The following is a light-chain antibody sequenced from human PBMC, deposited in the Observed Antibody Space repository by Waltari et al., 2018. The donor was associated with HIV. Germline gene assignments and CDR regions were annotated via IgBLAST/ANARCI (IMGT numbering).Light chain of an antibody. J-gene: IGLJ3*02. CDR2: RDD. V-gene: IGLV1-47*01. Sequence: QSVLTQPPSASGTPGQRITISCSGSNSNIGSNFVYWYQQFPGTTPRLLIYRDDQRPAGVSDRFSGSKSGNTASLTISGLQNEDEADYFCTSYTTSDTLRFGGGTKVTVL. CDR1: NSNIGSNF. CDR3: TSYTTSDTLR.